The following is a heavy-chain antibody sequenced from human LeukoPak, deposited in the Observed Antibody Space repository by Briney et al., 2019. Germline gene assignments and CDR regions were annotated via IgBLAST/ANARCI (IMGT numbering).Heavy chain of an antibody. CDR2: IYHSGST. V-gene: IGHV4-30-2*01. CDR1: GGSISSGGYS. CDR3: ARLITMVRGVNDAFDI. D-gene: IGHD3-10*01. Sequence: SETLSLTCAVSGGSISSGGYSWSWIRQPPGKGLEWIGYIYHSGSTYYNPSLKSRVTISVDRSKNQFSLKLSSVTAADTAVYYCARLITMVRGVNDAFDIWGQGTMVTVSS. J-gene: IGHJ3*02.